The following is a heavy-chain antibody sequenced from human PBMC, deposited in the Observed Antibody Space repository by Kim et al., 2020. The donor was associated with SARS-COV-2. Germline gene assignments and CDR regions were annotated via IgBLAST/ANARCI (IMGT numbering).Heavy chain of an antibody. CDR3: ARGGITRIVDI. V-gene: IGHV4-31*02. CDR2: T. D-gene: IGHD3-22*01. J-gene: IGHJ4*02. Sequence: TYYNPSLKSRVTISVDTSKNQFSLKLSSVTAADTAVYYCARGGITRIVDIWGQGTLVTVSS.